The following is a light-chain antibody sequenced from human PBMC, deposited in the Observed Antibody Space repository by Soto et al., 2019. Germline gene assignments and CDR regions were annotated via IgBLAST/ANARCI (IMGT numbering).Light chain of an antibody. CDR2: GAS. CDR1: QSVSSN. Sequence: EIVMTQSPATLSVSPGERATLSCRASQSVSSNLAWYQQKPGQAPRLLIYGASTRATGIPARFSGSGSGTEFTLTISSLQSEDFAVYYCQKYNNWPPETFGQGTKVKIK. J-gene: IGKJ1*01. V-gene: IGKV3-15*01. CDR3: QKYNNWPPET.